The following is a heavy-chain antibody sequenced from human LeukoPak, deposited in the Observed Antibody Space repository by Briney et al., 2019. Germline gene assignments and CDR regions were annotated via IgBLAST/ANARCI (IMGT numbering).Heavy chain of an antibody. D-gene: IGHD6-19*01. CDR2: VDPEDGET. J-gene: IGHJ6*03. Sequence: ASVKVSCKVSGYTFTDYYMHWVQQAPGKGLEWMGLVDPEDGETIYAEKFQGRVTITADTSTDTAYMELSSLRSEDTAVYYCATYSLAVAGDYYYYYMDVWDKGTTVTVSS. CDR1: GYTFTDYY. CDR3: ATYSLAVAGDYYYYYMDV. V-gene: IGHV1-69-2*01.